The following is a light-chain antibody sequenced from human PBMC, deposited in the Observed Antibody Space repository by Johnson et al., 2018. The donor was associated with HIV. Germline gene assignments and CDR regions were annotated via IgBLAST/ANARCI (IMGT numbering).Light chain of an antibody. CDR3: GTWDSSLSAYV. CDR1: NSNIGSNY. Sequence: QSVLTQPPSVSAAPGQKVTISCSGSNSNIGSNYVSWYQHLPGTAPKLLIYDNNKRPSGIPDRFSGSKSGTSATLGITGLQTGDEADYYCGTWDSSLSAYVFGTRTKVTVL. J-gene: IGLJ1*01. CDR2: DNN. V-gene: IGLV1-51*01.